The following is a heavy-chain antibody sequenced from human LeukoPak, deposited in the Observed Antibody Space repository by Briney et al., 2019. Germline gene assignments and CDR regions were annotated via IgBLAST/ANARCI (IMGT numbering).Heavy chain of an antibody. CDR2: INHSGST. J-gene: IGHJ4*02. CDR3: AKEVGDTAMVTHFDY. D-gene: IGHD5-18*01. Sequence: PSETLSLTCAVYGGSFSGYYWSWIRQPPGKGLEWIGEINHSGSTNYNPSLKSRVTISVDTSKNQFSLKLSSVTAADTAVYYCAKEVGDTAMVTHFDYWGQGTLVTVSS. V-gene: IGHV4-34*01. CDR1: GGSFSGYY.